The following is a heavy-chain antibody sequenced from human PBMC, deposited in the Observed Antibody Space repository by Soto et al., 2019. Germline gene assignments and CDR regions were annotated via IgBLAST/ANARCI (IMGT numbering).Heavy chain of an antibody. CDR3: ARGYSSSSPLDY. D-gene: IGHD6-6*01. CDR2: IWYDGSNK. V-gene: IGHV3-33*01. CDR1: GFTFSSYG. Sequence: GGSLRLSCAASGFTFSSYGMHWVRQAPGKGLEWVAVIWYDGSNKYCADSVKGRFTISRDNSKNTLYLQMNSLRAEDTAVYYCARGYSSSSPLDYWGQGTLVTVSS. J-gene: IGHJ4*02.